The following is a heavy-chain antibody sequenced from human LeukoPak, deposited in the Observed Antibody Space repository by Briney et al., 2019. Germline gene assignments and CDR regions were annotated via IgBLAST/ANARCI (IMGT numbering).Heavy chain of an antibody. J-gene: IGHJ4*02. CDR1: GLTVSNNY. Sequence: PGGSLRLSCAVSGLTVSNNYMSWVRQAPGKGLEWVSVIYSDGSPYYSDSVKRRFTISRDNSKNTLYLQMHSLRAEDTAVYFCARQIVVSGTDYFEYWGQGTLVNVSS. V-gene: IGHV3-66*04. CDR2: IYSDGSP. D-gene: IGHD6-19*01. CDR3: ARQIVVSGTDYFEY.